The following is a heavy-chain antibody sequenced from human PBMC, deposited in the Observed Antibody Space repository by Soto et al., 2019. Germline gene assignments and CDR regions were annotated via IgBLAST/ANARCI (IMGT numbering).Heavy chain of an antibody. Sequence: QVTLKESGPVLVKPTETLTLTCTVSGFSLSNARLGVSWIRQPPGKALEWLAHIFSNDEKSYSTSLKSRLTISKDTSKSQVVRTMTNMDPVDTATYYCARTNELDYTDVYAFDIWGQGTMVTVSS. CDR2: IFSNDEK. V-gene: IGHV2-26*01. J-gene: IGHJ3*02. D-gene: IGHD1-1*01. CDR1: GFSLSNARLG. CDR3: ARTNELDYTDVYAFDI.